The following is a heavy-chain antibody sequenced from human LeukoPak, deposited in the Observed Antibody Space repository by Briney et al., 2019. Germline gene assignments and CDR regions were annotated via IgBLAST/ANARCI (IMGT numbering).Heavy chain of an antibody. V-gene: IGHV4-38-2*02. CDR1: EDSINSGYF. CDR2: VSQGGTI. CDR3: ARTVYYYDSSGYYFDAFDI. J-gene: IGHJ3*02. D-gene: IGHD3-22*01. Sequence: PSETLSLTCTVSEDSINSGYFWGWIRQPPGKGLEWIGSVSQGGTIHYNPSLKSRVTISIDTSRNQFSFSLSSVTAADTAVYYCARTVYYYDSSGYYFDAFDIWGQGTMVTVSS.